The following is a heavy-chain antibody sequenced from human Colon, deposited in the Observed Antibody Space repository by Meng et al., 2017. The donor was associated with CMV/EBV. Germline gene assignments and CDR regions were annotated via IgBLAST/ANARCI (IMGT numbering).Heavy chain of an antibody. D-gene: IGHD6-13*01. CDR3: ARDSSSWYADY. CDR2: IYSGGST. V-gene: IGHV3-66*01. J-gene: IGHJ4*02. CDR1: GFTVISNY. Sequence: RRGESAGGLVRPGGSLRLSCAASGFTVISNYMSWVRQAPGKGLEWVSAIYSGGSTYYADSVKGRFTISRDNSKNTLYLQMNSLRAEDTAVYYCARDSSSWYADYWGQGTLVTVSS.